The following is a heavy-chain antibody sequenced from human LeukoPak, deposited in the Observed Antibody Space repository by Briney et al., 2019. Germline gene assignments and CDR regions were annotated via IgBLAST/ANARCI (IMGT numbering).Heavy chain of an antibody. V-gene: IGHV1-46*01. Sequence: ASVKVSCKASGYTFTKYYIHWVRQAPGQGLEWMGLINPDGDNTNYAQNFQGRVTMTRDTSTSTVYMELSSLRSEDTAIYYCARIRDGYNDAYDIWGQGTVVTVPS. J-gene: IGHJ3*02. CDR3: ARIRDGYNDAYDI. CDR1: GYTFTKYY. D-gene: IGHD5-24*01. CDR2: INPDGDNT.